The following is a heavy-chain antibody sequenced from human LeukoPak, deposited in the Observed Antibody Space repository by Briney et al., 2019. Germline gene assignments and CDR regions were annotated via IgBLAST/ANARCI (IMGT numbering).Heavy chain of an antibody. J-gene: IGHJ6*03. CDR3: ASGSGSYRTPYYYMDV. V-gene: IGHV3-53*01. CDR1: GFTVSSNY. D-gene: IGHD3-10*01. Sequence: GGSLRLSCVASGFTVSSNYMSWVRQAPGKGLEWVSVIYSGGSTYYADSVKGRFTISRDNSKNTLYPQMNSLRAEDTAVYYCASGSGSYRTPYYYMDVWGTGTTVTVSS. CDR2: IYSGGST.